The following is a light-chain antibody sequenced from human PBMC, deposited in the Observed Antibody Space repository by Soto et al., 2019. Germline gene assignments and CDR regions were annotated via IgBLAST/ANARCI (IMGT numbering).Light chain of an antibody. CDR1: QSISNY. Sequence: DIQMTQSPSSLSASVGDRVTITCRASQSISNYLNWYQQKPGKAPNLLIFAASSFQSGVPSRFSGSGSGTDFTLTISRLQPEDFATYYCQQSYSPPFTFGPGTKVD. V-gene: IGKV1-39*01. CDR3: QQSYSPPFT. CDR2: AAS. J-gene: IGKJ3*01.